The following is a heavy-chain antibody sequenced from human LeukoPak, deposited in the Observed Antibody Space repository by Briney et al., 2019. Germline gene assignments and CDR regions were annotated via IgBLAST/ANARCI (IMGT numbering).Heavy chain of an antibody. CDR3: ARDGSAAGYSSRGDYSYMDV. J-gene: IGHJ6*03. D-gene: IGHD6-13*01. CDR2: IYYSGTT. Sequence: PSETLSLTCTVSGGSISSNSDYWGWIRQPPGKGLEWIGSIYYSGTTYYNPSLKSRVTISVDTSKNQFSLKLSSVTAADTAVYYCARDGSAAGYSSRGDYSYMDVWGKGTTVTISS. V-gene: IGHV4-39*07. CDR1: GGSISSNSDY.